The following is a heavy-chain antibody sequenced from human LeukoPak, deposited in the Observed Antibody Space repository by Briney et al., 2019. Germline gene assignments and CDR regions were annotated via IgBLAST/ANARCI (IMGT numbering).Heavy chain of an antibody. J-gene: IGHJ3*02. Sequence: GGSLRLSCAASGFTFSNYNMNWVRQAPGKGLEWVSGISGSGGSTYYADSVKGRFTISRDNSKNTLYLQMNSLRAEDTAVYYCAKGSREGAFDIWGQGTMVTVSS. V-gene: IGHV3-23*01. CDR3: AKGSREGAFDI. D-gene: IGHD6-6*01. CDR2: ISGSGGST. CDR1: GFTFSNYN.